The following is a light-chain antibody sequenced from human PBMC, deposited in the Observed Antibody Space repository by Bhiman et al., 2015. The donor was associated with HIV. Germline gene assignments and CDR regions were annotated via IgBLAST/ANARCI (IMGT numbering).Light chain of an antibody. Sequence: QSVLTQPPSVSAAPGQKVTISCSGSNSNIGNNYVSWYQQLPGTAPKLLIYDNNKRPSGIPDRFSGSKSGTSATLGITGLQTGDEADYYCGTWDSSLSVWVFGGGTKLTVL. CDR3: GTWDSSLSVWV. J-gene: IGLJ3*02. CDR1: NSNIGNNY. CDR2: DNN. V-gene: IGLV1-51*01.